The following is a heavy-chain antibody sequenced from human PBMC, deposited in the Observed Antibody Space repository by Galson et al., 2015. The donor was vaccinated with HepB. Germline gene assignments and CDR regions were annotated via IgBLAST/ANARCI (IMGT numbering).Heavy chain of an antibody. CDR3: ARLGYTSNWYGDWYFDL. CDR1: GYSFTSYW. D-gene: IGHD6-13*01. Sequence: QSGAEVKKPGESLRISCEASGYSFTSYWINWVRQMPGKGLEWMGRIDPSDSDTNYSPAFQGHVTISADKSISTVYLQWSSLKASDTAMYYCARLGYTSNWYGDWYFDLWGRGTLVTVSS. CDR2: IDPSDSDT. J-gene: IGHJ2*01. V-gene: IGHV5-10-1*01.